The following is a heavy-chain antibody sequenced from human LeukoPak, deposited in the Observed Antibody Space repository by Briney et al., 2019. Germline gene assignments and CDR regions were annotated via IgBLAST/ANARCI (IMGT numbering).Heavy chain of an antibody. Sequence: GGSPRLSCATSGITVNSTYISWVRQAPGKGLEWVSVAYSDGNTYYAGSVKGRFTISRDNSKNTLFLQMNSLRAEDTAVYYCARLFGSGWPGYFYYAMDVWGQGTTVAVSS. D-gene: IGHD6-19*01. CDR2: AYSDGNT. V-gene: IGHV3-66*04. CDR1: GITVNSTY. J-gene: IGHJ6*02. CDR3: ARLFGSGWPGYFYYAMDV.